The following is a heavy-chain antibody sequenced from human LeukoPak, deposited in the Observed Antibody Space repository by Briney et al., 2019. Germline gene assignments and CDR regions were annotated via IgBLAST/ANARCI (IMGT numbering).Heavy chain of an antibody. D-gene: IGHD5-12*01. CDR3: AKEVSGHDAFDI. J-gene: IGHJ3*02. CDR1: GFMFDDYA. CDR2: ISWNSGSI. V-gene: IGHV3-9*01. Sequence: GGSLRLSCAASGFMFDDYAMHGVRQGPGKGLEWGSGISWNSGSIDYADSVKGRFTISRDNAKNSLYLQVNSLRAEDTALYYCAKEVSGHDAFDIWGQGTMVTVSS.